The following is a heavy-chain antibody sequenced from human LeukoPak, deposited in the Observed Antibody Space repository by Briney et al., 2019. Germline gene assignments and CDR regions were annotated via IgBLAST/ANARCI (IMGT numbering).Heavy chain of an antibody. Sequence: SETLSLTCTVSGGSISSGDYYWSWIRQHPGKGLEWIGYIYYSGSTYYNPSLKSRVTISVDTSKNQFSLKLSSVTAADTAVYYCARDGGYSNYVPDYYYYGMDVWGQGTTVTVSS. CDR3: ARDGGYSNYVPDYYYYGMDV. D-gene: IGHD4-11*01. CDR1: GGSISSGDYY. J-gene: IGHJ6*02. V-gene: IGHV4-31*03. CDR2: IYYSGST.